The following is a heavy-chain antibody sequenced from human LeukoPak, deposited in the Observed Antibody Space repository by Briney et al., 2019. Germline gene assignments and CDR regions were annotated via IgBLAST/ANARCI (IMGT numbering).Heavy chain of an antibody. CDR3: ARAYYYGSGSYGLDY. Sequence: SQTLSLTCTVSGGSISSGSYYWSWIRQPAGKGLEWIGHVYTSGSTNYNPSLKSRVTISVDKSKNQFSLNLSSVTAADTAVYYCARAYYYGSGSYGLDYWGQGTLVTVSS. V-gene: IGHV4-61*09. CDR2: VYTSGST. CDR1: GGSISSGSYY. D-gene: IGHD3-10*01. J-gene: IGHJ4*02.